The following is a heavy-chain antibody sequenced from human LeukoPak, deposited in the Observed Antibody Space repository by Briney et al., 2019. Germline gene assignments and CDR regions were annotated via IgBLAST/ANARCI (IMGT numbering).Heavy chain of an antibody. CDR1: GFTFSSYS. D-gene: IGHD3-10*01. Sequence: GGSLRLSCAASGFTFSSYSMNWVRPAPGKGLGWVSSISSSSSSYIYYADSVKGRFTISRDNAKNSLYLQMNSLRAEDTAVYYCARGWFGELFPDYWGQGTLVTVSS. CDR2: ISSSSSSYI. V-gene: IGHV3-21*01. CDR3: ARGWFGELFPDY. J-gene: IGHJ4*02.